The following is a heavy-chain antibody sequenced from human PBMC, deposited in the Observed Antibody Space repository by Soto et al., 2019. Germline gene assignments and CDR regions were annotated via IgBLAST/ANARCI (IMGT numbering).Heavy chain of an antibody. V-gene: IGHV4-34*01. Sequence: SETLSLTCAVYGGSFSGYYWSWIRQPPGKGLEWIGEINHSGSTNYNPSLKSRVTISVDTSKNQFSLKLSSVTAADTAVYYCARGRGEPSGYYYYYYSGMDVWGQGTTVTVS. D-gene: IGHD3-3*01. CDR1: GGSFSGYY. J-gene: IGHJ6*02. CDR2: INHSGST. CDR3: ARGRGEPSGYYYYYYSGMDV.